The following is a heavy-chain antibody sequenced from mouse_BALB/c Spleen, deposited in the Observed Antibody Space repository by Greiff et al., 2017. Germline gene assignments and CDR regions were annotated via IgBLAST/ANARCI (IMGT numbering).Heavy chain of an antibody. CDR1: GYTFTSYW. J-gene: IGHJ2*01. CDR3: TRSGRLLRYFDY. Sequence: EVQLHQSGTVLARPGASVKMSCKASGYTFTSYWMHWVKQRPGQGLEWIGAIYPGNSDTSYNQKFKGKAKLTAVTSTSTAYMELSSLTNEDSAVYYCTRSGRLLRYFDYGGQGTTLTVSS. V-gene: IGHV1-5*01. CDR2: IYPGNSDT. D-gene: IGHD2-3*01.